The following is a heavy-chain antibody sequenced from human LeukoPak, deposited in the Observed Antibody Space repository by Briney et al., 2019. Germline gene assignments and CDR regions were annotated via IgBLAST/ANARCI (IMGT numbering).Heavy chain of an antibody. D-gene: IGHD3-3*01. CDR2: MNPNNGGT. V-gene: IGHV1-8*02. Sequence: PGASVKVSCKASGYTFTSYYMHWVRQAPGQGLEWVGWMNPNNGGTVYAQKFQGRVTMTRDTSTGTLYMELNSLKSVDTAVYYCARGAIFGVTPRGYGMDVWGQGTTVTVSS. CDR1: GYTFTSYY. J-gene: IGHJ6*02. CDR3: ARGAIFGVTPRGYGMDV.